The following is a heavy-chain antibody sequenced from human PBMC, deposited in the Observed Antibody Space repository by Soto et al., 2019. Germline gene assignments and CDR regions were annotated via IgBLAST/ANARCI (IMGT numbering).Heavy chain of an antibody. J-gene: IGHJ1*01. Sequence: ASVKVSCKASGGTFSSYAISWVRQAPGQGLEWMGGIIPIFGTANYAQKFQGRVTITADESTSTAYMELSSLRSEDTAVYYCARDLRNLSSSWYFEYFQHWGQGTLVTVSS. V-gene: IGHV1-69*13. D-gene: IGHD6-13*01. CDR2: IIPIFGTA. CDR1: GGTFSSYA. CDR3: ARDLRNLSSSWYFEYFQH.